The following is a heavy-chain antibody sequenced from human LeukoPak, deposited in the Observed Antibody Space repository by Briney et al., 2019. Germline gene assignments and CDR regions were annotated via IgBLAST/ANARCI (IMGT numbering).Heavy chain of an antibody. V-gene: IGHV1-69*05. Sequence: ASVKVSCKASGGTFSGYVISWVRQAPGQGLEWMGGIIPIFGTANYAQRFQGRVTITTDESTSTAYMELSSLRSEDTAVYYCARSGLPNYQPFDYWGQGTLVTVSS. J-gene: IGHJ4*02. D-gene: IGHD2-2*01. CDR2: IIPIFGTA. CDR1: GGTFSGYV. CDR3: ARSGLPNYQPFDY.